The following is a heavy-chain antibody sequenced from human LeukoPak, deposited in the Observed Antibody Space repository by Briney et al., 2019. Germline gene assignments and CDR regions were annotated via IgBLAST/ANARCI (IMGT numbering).Heavy chain of an antibody. V-gene: IGHV3-9*01. CDR3: AKALYDISSNYYYYGMDV. Sequence: GRSLRLSCAASGFTFDDYAVHWVRQAPGKGLEWVSGISWNSGSIGYADSVKGRFTISRDNAKNSLYLQMNSLRAEDTALYYCAKALYDISSNYYYYGMDVWGQGTTVTVSS. CDR2: ISWNSGSI. J-gene: IGHJ6*02. D-gene: IGHD3-9*01. CDR1: GFTFDDYA.